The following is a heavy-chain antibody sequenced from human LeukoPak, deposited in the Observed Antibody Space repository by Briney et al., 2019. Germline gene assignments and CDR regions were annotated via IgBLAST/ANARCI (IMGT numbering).Heavy chain of an antibody. J-gene: IGHJ4*02. Sequence: ASVKVSCKASGYTFTSYGISWVRQAPGQGLEWMGWISAYNGNTNYAQKLQGRVTMTTDTSTNTAYMELRSLRSEDTAVYYCARERGGEAIFFDYWGQGTLVTVSS. V-gene: IGHV1-18*01. CDR3: ARERGGEAIFFDY. CDR1: GYTFTSYG. CDR2: ISAYNGNT. D-gene: IGHD2-21*01.